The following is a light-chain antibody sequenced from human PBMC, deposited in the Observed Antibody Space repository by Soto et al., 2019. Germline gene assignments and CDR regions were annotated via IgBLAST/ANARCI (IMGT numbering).Light chain of an antibody. Sequence: EIVMTQSPATLSVSPGERATLSCRASQSVSSNLAWYQQKPGQAPTLLIYGASARATGFPVRFSGSGSGTEFTLTISSLQSEDFAVYYCQQYNNWPYTFGQGTKLEIK. V-gene: IGKV3-15*01. CDR3: QQYNNWPYT. CDR2: GAS. CDR1: QSVSSN. J-gene: IGKJ2*01.